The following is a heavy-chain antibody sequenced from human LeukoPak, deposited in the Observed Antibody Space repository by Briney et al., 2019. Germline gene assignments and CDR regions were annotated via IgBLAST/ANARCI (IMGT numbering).Heavy chain of an antibody. CDR2: ICHSGST. J-gene: IGHJ4*02. Sequence: PSETLSLTCAVSGYSISSGYYWGLIRQPPGKGLEWIGSICHSGSTYYNPSLKSRVTISVDTSKNQFSLKLSSVTAADTAVYYCATVRYFDWLAYWGQGTLVTVSS. V-gene: IGHV4-38-2*01. CDR1: GYSISSGYY. D-gene: IGHD3-9*01. CDR3: ATVRYFDWLAY.